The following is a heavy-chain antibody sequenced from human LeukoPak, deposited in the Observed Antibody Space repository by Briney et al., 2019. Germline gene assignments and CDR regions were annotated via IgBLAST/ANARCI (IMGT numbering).Heavy chain of an antibody. J-gene: IGHJ4*02. CDR3: AREGRPAGFYYGSGSYVWDY. Sequence: GASVKVSCKASGGTFSSYAISWVRQAPGQGLEWMGGIIPIFGTANYAQKFQGRVTITTDESTSTAYMELSSLRSEDTAVYYCAREGRPAGFYYGSGSYVWDYWGQGTLVTASS. CDR2: IIPIFGTA. D-gene: IGHD3-10*01. CDR1: GGTFSSYA. V-gene: IGHV1-69*05.